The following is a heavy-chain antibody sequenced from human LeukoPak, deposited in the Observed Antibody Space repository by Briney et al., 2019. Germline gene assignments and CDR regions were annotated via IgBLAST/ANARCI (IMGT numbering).Heavy chain of an antibody. CDR1: GFTFSRYS. V-gene: IGHV3-21*01. CDR3: ARAGAEATIPHY. Sequence: GGSLRLSCAASGFTFSRYSMNWVSQAPGKWLEWVSSISSSSYIYYADSVKGRFTISRDNAKNSLYLQMNSLRAEDTAVYYCARAGAEATIPHYWGQGTLVTVSS. J-gene: IGHJ4*02. D-gene: IGHD5-12*01. CDR2: ISSSSYI.